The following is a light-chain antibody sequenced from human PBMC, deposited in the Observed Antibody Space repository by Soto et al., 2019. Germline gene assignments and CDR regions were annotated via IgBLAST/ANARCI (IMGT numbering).Light chain of an antibody. CDR3: SSYTSSNILL. J-gene: IGLJ3*02. V-gene: IGLV2-14*01. Sequence: QSALTQPASVSGSPGQSITISCTGTSSDIAHNYVSWYQHHPGKAPKLVIFEVSNRPSEISTRFSGSKSGNTASLTISGLQAEDEADYYCSSYTSSNILLFGGGTKLTVL. CDR2: EVS. CDR1: SSDIAHNY.